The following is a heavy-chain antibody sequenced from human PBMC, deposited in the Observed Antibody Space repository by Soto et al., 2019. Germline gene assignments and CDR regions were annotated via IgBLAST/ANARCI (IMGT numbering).Heavy chain of an antibody. D-gene: IGHD3-22*01. V-gene: IGHV1-69*13. CDR3: ARQFDYDTTGYYYAY. J-gene: IGHJ4*02. CDR1: GVTFIRNT. CDR2: IMPIFGSA. Sequence: SVKVSCKASGVTFIRNTINWVRQSPGQGLEWMGGIMPIFGSANYAQKFQGRVTITADENTRTVYMELSRLRSEDTAVYYCARQFDYDTTGYYYAYCGQGTRVTVSS.